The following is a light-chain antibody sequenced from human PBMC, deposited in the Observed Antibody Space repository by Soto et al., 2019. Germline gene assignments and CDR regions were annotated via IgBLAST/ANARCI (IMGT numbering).Light chain of an antibody. Sequence: IVLTQSPATLSLSQGERATLSCSASQSVSSYLAWYQQKPGQAPRLLIYDASTRATGIPDRFSGSGSETEFTLTISSLQSEDYAIYYCQQYNNWPPWTFGQGTKVDIK. CDR3: QQYNNWPPWT. V-gene: IGKV3-11*01. CDR1: QSVSSY. CDR2: DAS. J-gene: IGKJ1*01.